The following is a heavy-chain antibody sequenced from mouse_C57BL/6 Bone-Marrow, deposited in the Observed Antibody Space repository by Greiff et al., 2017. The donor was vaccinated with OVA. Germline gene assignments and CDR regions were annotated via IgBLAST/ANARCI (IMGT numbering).Heavy chain of an antibody. Sequence: QVQLQQPGAELVMPGASVKLSCKASGYTFTSYWMHWVKQRPGQGLEWIGEIDPSDSYTNYNQKFKGKSTLTVDKSSSTAYMQLSSLTSEDSAVYYSARGGLLRYFDVWGTGTTVTVSS. D-gene: IGHD2-3*01. V-gene: IGHV1-69*01. CDR3: ARGGLLRYFDV. CDR1: GYTFTSYW. J-gene: IGHJ1*03. CDR2: IDPSDSYT.